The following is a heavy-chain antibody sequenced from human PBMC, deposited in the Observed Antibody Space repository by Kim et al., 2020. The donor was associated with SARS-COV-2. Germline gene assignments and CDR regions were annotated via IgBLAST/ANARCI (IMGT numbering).Heavy chain of an antibody. CDR3: ARARTGSLYYFFGMDV. J-gene: IGHJ6*02. V-gene: IGHV1-69*13. D-gene: IGHD1-1*01. Sequence: SVKVSCKSSGGTFGNYVFAWVRLAPGQGLEWMGGIIPVSDTRDYAQKFQGRVTFIADESTSTVYMELTTLKSDDTAVYYCARARTGSLYYFFGMDVWGPGTTVTVSS. CDR2: IIPVSDTR. CDR1: GGTFGNYV.